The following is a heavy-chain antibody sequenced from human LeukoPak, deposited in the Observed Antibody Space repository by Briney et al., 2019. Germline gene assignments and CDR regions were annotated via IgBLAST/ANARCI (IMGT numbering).Heavy chain of an antibody. CDR3: AGPIASDHDAFDL. Sequence: PSETLSLTCAIYGESFSDYYLSWIRQSPGRGLEWIGEGNHGGGSTNYNPSLKNRVTMSADTSKNQFSLKLTSVTAADTAIYYCAGPIASDHDAFDLWGQGTMVTVS. D-gene: IGHD1-26*01. V-gene: IGHV4-34*01. J-gene: IGHJ3*01. CDR2: GNHGGGST. CDR1: GESFSDYY.